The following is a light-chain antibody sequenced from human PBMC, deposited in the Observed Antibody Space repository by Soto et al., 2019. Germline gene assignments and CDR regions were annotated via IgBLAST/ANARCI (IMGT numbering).Light chain of an antibody. CDR1: RSNIGRHT. CDR2: NNS. J-gene: IGLJ1*01. CDR3: AAWDDSLNGYL. Sequence: QSVLTQPPSASGTPGQRVTISCSGSRSNIGRHTINWYQQLPGTAPKLLIYNNSQRPSGVPDRFSGSKSGTSASLAISGLQSEDEADYHCAAWDDSLNGYLFGTGTKLTVL. V-gene: IGLV1-44*01.